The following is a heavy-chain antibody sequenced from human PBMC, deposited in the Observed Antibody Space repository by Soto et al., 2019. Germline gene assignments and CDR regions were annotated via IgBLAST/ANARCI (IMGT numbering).Heavy chain of an antibody. D-gene: IGHD3-10*01. CDR2: IAASGTT. V-gene: IGHV4-59*01. CDR3: ARGDYYGAGTYLFYY. Sequence: PSETLSLTFTVSGASMGRYYWSWIRQSPGKGLAYIGYIAASGTTNYSPSLRRRVTISLEASKSQFSLKLSSVTAADTAVYYGARGDYYGAGTYLFYYWRPGRLVTVTS. J-gene: IGHJ4*02. CDR1: GASMGRYY.